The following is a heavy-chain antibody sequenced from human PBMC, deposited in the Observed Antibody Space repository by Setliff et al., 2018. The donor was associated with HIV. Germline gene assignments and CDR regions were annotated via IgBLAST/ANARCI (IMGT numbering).Heavy chain of an antibody. D-gene: IGHD1-1*01. CDR3: ARGKIPSWRLTMFDF. V-gene: IGHV1-8*01. CDR2: INPGTGNT. CDR1: GYDFKIYD. Sequence: ASVKVSCKASGYDFKIYDINWGRQVAGQGLEWMGWINPGTGNTGYPQNFSGRVTMTRNTSINTVYMELSSLRSEDTAIYFCARGKIPSWRLTMFDFWGQGTPVTVSS. J-gene: IGHJ4*02.